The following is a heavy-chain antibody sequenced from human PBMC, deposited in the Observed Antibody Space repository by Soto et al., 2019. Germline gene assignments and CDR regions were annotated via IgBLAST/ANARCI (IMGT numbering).Heavy chain of an antibody. D-gene: IGHD1-1*01. CDR3: AIPYNWNVGDAFDI. CDR1: GYTFTSYG. V-gene: IGHV1-18*01. Sequence: ASVKVSCKASGYTFTSYGISWVRQAPGQGLEWMGWISAYNGNTNYAQKLQGRVTMTTDTSTSTAYMELRSLRSDDTAVYYCAIPYNWNVGDAFDIWGQGTMVTVSS. CDR2: ISAYNGNT. J-gene: IGHJ3*02.